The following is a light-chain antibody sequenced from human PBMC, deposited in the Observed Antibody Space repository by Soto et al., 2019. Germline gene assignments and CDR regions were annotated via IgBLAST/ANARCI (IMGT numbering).Light chain of an antibody. CDR3: QQYNSYPWT. V-gene: IGKV1-5*03. CDR2: KAS. J-gene: IGKJ1*01. CDR1: QSISSW. Sequence: DIQMTQSPSTLSVSVGDRVTITCRASQSISSWLAWYQQKPGKAPKLLIYKASSLESGVPSRFSGSGSGTEFTLTISRLQPDDVATYYCQQYNSYPWTFGQGTKVEIK.